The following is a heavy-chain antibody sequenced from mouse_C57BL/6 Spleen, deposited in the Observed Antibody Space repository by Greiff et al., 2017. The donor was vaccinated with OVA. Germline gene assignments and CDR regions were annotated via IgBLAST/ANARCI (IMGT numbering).Heavy chain of an antibody. CDR3: AKGTTVAYYFDY. J-gene: IGHJ2*01. Sequence: QVQLKQSGAELVKPGASVKLSCKASGYTFTSYWMHWVKQRPGRGLEWIGRIDPNSGGTKYNEKFKSKATLTVDKPSSTAYMQLSSLTSEDSAVYYCAKGTTVAYYFDYWGQGTTLTVSS. CDR2: IDPNSGGT. D-gene: IGHD1-1*01. V-gene: IGHV1-72*01. CDR1: GYTFTSYW.